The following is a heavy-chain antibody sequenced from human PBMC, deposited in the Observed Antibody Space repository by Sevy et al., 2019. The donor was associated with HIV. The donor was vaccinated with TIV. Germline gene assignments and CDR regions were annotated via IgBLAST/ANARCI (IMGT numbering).Heavy chain of an antibody. CDR2: IYSGDKT. Sequence: GGSLRLSCAASGFSVSDTYMSWVRQAPGKGLEWVSVIYSGDKTYHADSVKGRFTISRVSSKNTIYLQLNSLRTEETAVYYCARLNVYYYDDDGYYTTGNAFDIWGQVTTVTVSS. CDR1: GFSVSDTY. J-gene: IGHJ3*02. CDR3: ARLNVYYYDDDGYYTTGNAFDI. D-gene: IGHD3-22*01. V-gene: IGHV3-53*01.